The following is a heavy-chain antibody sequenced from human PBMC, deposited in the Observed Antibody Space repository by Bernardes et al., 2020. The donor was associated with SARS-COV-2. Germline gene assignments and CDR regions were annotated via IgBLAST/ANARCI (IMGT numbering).Heavy chain of an antibody. D-gene: IGHD3-3*01. J-gene: IGHJ4*02. CDR3: ARVGGIRSITASLGLDY. CDR2: IYYSGST. Sequence: SETLSLTCTVSGGSISSYYWSWIRQPPGKGLEWIGYIYYSGSTNYNPSLKSRVTISVDTSKNQFSLKLSPVTAADTAVYYCARVGGIRSITASLGLDYWGQGTLVTVSS. V-gene: IGHV4-59*01. CDR1: GGSISSYY.